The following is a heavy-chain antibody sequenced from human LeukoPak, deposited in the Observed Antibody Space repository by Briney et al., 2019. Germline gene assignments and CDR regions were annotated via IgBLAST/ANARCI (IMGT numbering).Heavy chain of an antibody. CDR1: GFTFSSYA. CDR2: ISGSGGST. Sequence: GGSLRLSCAASGFTFSSYAMSWVRQAPEKGLEWVSAISGSGGSTYYADSVRGRFTISRDNSKNTVSLQMNSLRAEDTAVYYCAKESGATWNIDSWGQGTLVTVSS. J-gene: IGHJ4*02. V-gene: IGHV3-23*01. CDR3: AKESGATWNIDS. D-gene: IGHD1/OR15-1a*01.